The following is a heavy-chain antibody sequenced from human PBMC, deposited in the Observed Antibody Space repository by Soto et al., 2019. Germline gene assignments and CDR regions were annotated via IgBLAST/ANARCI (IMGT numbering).Heavy chain of an antibody. J-gene: IGHJ4*02. CDR3: ARDPHGWYGLGHWLKCVDY. D-gene: IGHD6-19*01. V-gene: IGHV1-18*04. CDR1: GYTFTSYG. CDR2: ISAYNGNT. Sequence: GASVKVSCKASGYTFTSYGISWVRQAPGQGLEWMGWISAYNGNTNYAQKLQGRVTMTTDTSTSTAYMELRSLRSDDTAVYYCARDPHGWYGLGHWLKCVDYWGQGTLVTVSS.